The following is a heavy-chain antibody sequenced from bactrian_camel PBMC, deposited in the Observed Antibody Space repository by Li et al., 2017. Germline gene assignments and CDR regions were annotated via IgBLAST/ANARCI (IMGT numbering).Heavy chain of an antibody. J-gene: IGHJ4*01. V-gene: IGHV3S1*01. Sequence: HVQLVESGGGSVQSGGSLRLSCAASGYTTSRYCMAWFCQSPGKEREGVAAILTTTGRTWYADAVKGRFNISQDDAKNTLYLQMDSLKPEDTATYYCAADFWKKRVPSGSDSWNPPYTGQGTQVTVS. D-gene: IGHD2*01. CDR1: GYTTSRYC. CDR2: ILTTTGRT.